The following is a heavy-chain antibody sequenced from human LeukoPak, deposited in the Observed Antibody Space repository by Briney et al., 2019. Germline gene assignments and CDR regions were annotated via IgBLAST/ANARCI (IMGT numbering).Heavy chain of an antibody. J-gene: IGHJ4*02. V-gene: IGHV1-69*04. CDR3: ARGPDYDILTGVIDY. CDR1: GGTFSSYA. CDR2: IIPILGIA. Sequence: SVKVSCKASGGTFSSYAISWVRQAPGQGLEWMGRIIPILGIANYAQKFQGRVTITADKSTSTAYMELSSLRSEDTAVYYCARGPDYDILTGVIDYWGQGTLVTVSA. D-gene: IGHD3-9*01.